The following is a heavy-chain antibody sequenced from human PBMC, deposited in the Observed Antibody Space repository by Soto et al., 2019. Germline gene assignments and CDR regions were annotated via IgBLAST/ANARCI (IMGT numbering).Heavy chain of an antibody. D-gene: IGHD3-16*02. CDR2: IYYSGST. J-gene: IGHJ3*02. V-gene: IGHV4-39*01. Sequence: XATLSLTRTVSGGSISSSGFYWGWIRQPPGKGLEWIGSIYYSGSTYYNPSLKSRVTISVDTSKNQFSLKLSSVTAADTAVYYCALRYDYPWGTYLREDAFDICGQRTMVTVSS. CDR3: ALRYDYPWGTYLREDAFDI. CDR1: GGSISSSGFY.